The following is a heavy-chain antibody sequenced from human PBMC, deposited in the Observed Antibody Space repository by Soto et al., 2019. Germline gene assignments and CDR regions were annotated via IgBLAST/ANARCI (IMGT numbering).Heavy chain of an antibody. V-gene: IGHV1-46*01. J-gene: IGHJ3*02. Sequence: AASVKVSCKASGYTFTSYYMHWVRQAPGEGLEWMGIINPSGGSTSYAQKFQGRVTMTRDTSTSTVYLELSSLSSEDTAVYYCASVRYCTNGVCDIDGGSGGQTDAFDNWGQGTMVTVSS. CDR3: ASVRYCTNGVCDIDGGSGGQTDAFDN. CDR1: GYTFTSYY. D-gene: IGHD2-8*01. CDR2: INPSGGST.